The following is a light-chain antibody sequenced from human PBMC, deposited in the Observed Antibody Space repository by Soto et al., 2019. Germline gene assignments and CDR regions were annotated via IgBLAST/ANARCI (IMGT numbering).Light chain of an antibody. V-gene: IGKV1-5*03. J-gene: IGKJ2*01. Sequence: DIQMTQSPSPLSASVGDRVTITCRASQSINRWLAWYQQKPGKAPKLLIYKASSLESGVPSRVSGGGIGTEFSLSISSLQPDDLATYYFQKDCGCPYIVGQGTKVDIK. CDR1: QSINRW. CDR3: QKDCGCPYI. CDR2: KAS.